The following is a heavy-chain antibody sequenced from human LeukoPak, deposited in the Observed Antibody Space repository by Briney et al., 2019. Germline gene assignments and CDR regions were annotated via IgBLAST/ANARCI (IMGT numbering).Heavy chain of an antibody. D-gene: IGHD3-10*01. V-gene: IGHV4-34*01. CDR1: GGSFSGYY. Sequence: SETLSLTCAVYGGSFSGYYWSWIRQPPGKGLEWIGEINHSGSTNYNPSLKSRVTMSVDTSKNQFSLKLSSVTAADTAVYYCARDRRIYYGSGSLNWFDPWGQGTLVTVSS. CDR3: ARDRRIYYGSGSLNWFDP. CDR2: INHSGST. J-gene: IGHJ5*02.